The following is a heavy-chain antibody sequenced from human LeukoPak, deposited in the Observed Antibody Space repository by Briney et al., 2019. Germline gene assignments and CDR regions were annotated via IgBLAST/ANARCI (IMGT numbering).Heavy chain of an antibody. Sequence: GGSLRLSCAASGFTFSRAWMSWVRQAPGKGLEWVANIKEDGSEDYYADSVKGRFAISKANAKNSLYLQMNNLRAEDTAMYYCARDADGYEDWGQGTLVIVSS. CDR3: ARDADGYED. J-gene: IGHJ4*02. CDR2: IKEDGSED. CDR1: GFTFSRAW. V-gene: IGHV3-7*01. D-gene: IGHD5-24*01.